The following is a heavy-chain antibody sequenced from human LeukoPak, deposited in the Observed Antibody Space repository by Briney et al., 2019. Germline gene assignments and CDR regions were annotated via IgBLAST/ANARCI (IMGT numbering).Heavy chain of an antibody. CDR3: AKDTQIPYYEWLVSPAFDI. V-gene: IGHV3-23*01. CDR2: ISGSGGST. J-gene: IGHJ3*02. CDR1: GFTFSSYA. D-gene: IGHD6-19*01. Sequence: PGGCLRLSCAASGFTFSSYAMSWVRQAPGKGLEWVSAISGSGGSTYYADSVKGRFTISRDNSKNTLYLQMNSLRAEDTAVYYCAKDTQIPYYEWLVSPAFDIWGQGTMVTVSS.